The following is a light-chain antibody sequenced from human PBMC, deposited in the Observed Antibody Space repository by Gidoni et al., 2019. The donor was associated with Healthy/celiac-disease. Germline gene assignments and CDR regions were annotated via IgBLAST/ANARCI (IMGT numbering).Light chain of an antibody. Sequence: QSVLTPPPSVSGAPGQRVTISCTGSSSNIGAGYDVHWYQQLPGTAPKLLIYGNCNRPSGVPDRFSGSKSGTSASLAITGLQAEDEADYYCQSYDSSLSAVVFGGGTKLTVL. J-gene: IGLJ2*01. CDR2: GNC. CDR3: QSYDSSLSAVV. V-gene: IGLV1-40*01. CDR1: SSNIGAGYD.